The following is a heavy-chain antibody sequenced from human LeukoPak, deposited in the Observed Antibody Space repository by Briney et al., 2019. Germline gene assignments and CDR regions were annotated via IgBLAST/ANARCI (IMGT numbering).Heavy chain of an antibody. CDR1: GFTVSSNY. CDR2: ISWNSGSI. V-gene: IGHV3-9*01. Sequence: SLRLSCAASGFTVSSNYVSWVRQAPGKGLEWVSGISWNSGSIGYADSVKGRFTISRDNAKNSLYLQMNSLRAEDTAVYFCGRAMDVWGQGTTVTVSS. J-gene: IGHJ6*02. CDR3: GRAMDV.